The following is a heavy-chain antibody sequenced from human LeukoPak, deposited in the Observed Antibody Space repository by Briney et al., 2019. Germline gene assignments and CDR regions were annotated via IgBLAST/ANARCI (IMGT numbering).Heavy chain of an antibody. J-gene: IGHJ5*02. CDR3: ARDLKGSGIESFDP. CDR1: GFTFSSYY. CDR2: INPNSGGT. Sequence: PWASLTLSCTASGFTFSSYYMHWVRQAPGQGLEWMGYINPNSGGTYYAQQFQGRVTITRDTSNSTAYMELSRLRSDDTAVYYCARDLKGSGIESFDPWGQGTRVTVSS. V-gene: IGHV1-2*02. D-gene: IGHD3-10*01.